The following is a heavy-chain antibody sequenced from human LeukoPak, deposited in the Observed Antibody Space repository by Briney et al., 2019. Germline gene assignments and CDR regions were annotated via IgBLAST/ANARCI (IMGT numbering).Heavy chain of an antibody. CDR2: ISTTGNNI. V-gene: IGHV3-11*04. D-gene: IGHD3-10*01. CDR1: GFTFNHYY. CDR3: VRHKSVGGIDH. Sequence: NPGGSLRLSCAASGFTFNHYYMTWVRQAPGTGLEWLSYISTTGNNIYYKDSVKGRFTISRDNAKNSLYLQMTSLRDEDTAGYFCVRHKSVGGIDHWGQGTLVTVS. J-gene: IGHJ1*01.